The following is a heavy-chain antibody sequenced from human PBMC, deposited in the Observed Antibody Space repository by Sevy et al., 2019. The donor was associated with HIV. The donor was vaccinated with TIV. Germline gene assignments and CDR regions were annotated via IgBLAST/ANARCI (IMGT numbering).Heavy chain of an antibody. CDR1: GFTLSDYY. CDR3: ARVARGYSYGVYMDV. V-gene: IGHV3-11*06. D-gene: IGHD5-18*01. Sequence: GGSLRLSCAASGFTLSDYYMSWIRQAPGKGLEWVSYISSSSSYTNYADSVKGRFTISRDNAKNSLYLQMNSLRAEDTAVYYCARVARGYSYGVYMDVWGKGTTVTVSS. CDR2: ISSSSSYT. J-gene: IGHJ6*03.